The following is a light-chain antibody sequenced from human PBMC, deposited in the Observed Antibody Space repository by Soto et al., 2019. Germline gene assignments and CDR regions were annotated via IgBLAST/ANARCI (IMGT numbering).Light chain of an antibody. CDR3: QQYGSSPFT. Sequence: EIVLTQSPDTLSLSPGERATLSCRASQSIRSERLAWYQQKPGQAPRLVIFDASNRASGMPDRFSGSGSGTDFTLTISRLEPEDFAVYYCQQYGSSPFTFGPGTKVDIK. J-gene: IGKJ3*01. CDR1: QSIRSER. V-gene: IGKV3-20*01. CDR2: DAS.